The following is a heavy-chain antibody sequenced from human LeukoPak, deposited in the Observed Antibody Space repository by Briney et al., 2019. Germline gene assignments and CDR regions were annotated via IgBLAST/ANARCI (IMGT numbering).Heavy chain of an antibody. Sequence: ASVKVSCKASGYTFTSYYMHWVRQAPGQGLEWMGIINPSGGSTSYAQKFQGRVTMTRDTSTSTVYMELSSLRSEDTAVYYCARRLTEWFGELLRDGWFDPWGQGTLVTVSS. V-gene: IGHV1-46*01. CDR2: INPSGGST. CDR3: ARRLTEWFGELLRDGWFDP. CDR1: GYTFTSYY. J-gene: IGHJ5*02. D-gene: IGHD3-10*01.